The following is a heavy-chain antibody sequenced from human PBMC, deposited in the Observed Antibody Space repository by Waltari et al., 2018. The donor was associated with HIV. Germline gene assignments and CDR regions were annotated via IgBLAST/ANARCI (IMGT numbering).Heavy chain of an antibody. V-gene: IGHV1-3*01. D-gene: IGHD3-3*01. CDR2: INAGNGNT. Sequence: QVQLVQSGAEVKKPGASVKVSCKASGYTFTSYAIHWVRQAPGQRLEWMGWINAGNGNTKYSQKFQGRVTITRDTSASTAYMKLSSLRSEDTAVYYCARDLIGMSAPEDYWGQGTLVTVSS. J-gene: IGHJ4*02. CDR3: ARDLIGMSAPEDY. CDR1: GYTFTSYA.